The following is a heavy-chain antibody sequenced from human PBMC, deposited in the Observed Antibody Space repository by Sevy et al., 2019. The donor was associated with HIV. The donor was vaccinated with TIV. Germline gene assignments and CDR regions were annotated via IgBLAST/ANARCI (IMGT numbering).Heavy chain of an antibody. D-gene: IGHD5-12*01. Sequence: GESLKISCAASGFTFSSYAMHWVRQAPGKGLEWVAVISYDGSNKYYADSVKGRFTISRDNPKDTLYLQMNSLRAEDTAVYYCARDGAGYNYVSHFDYWGQGTLVTVSS. V-gene: IGHV3-30-3*01. CDR2: ISYDGSNK. J-gene: IGHJ4*02. CDR1: GFTFSSYA. CDR3: ARDGAGYNYVSHFDY.